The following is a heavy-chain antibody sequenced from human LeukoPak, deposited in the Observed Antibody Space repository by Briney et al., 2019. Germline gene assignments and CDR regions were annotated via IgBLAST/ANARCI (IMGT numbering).Heavy chain of an antibody. V-gene: IGHV4-59*08. CDR3: ASQATGGNSAAYFDY. D-gene: IGHD4-23*01. CDR2: IYDSGST. CDR1: GGSISSYY. Sequence: PSETLSLTCTVSGGSISSYYWSWIRQPPGKGLEWIGYIYDSGSTNYNPSLKSRVTISLDTSKNQFSLNLSSVTAADTAVYYCASQATGGNSAAYFDYWGQGTLVTVSS. J-gene: IGHJ4*02.